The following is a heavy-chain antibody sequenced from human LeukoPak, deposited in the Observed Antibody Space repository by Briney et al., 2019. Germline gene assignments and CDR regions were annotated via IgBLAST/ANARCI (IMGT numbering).Heavy chain of an antibody. Sequence: GGSLRLSCAASGFTFSSHWMSWVRQAPGKGLEWVAYIKQDASDKYYVDSMKGRFTISRDNAKNSLYLQMNSLRAEDTAVYYCARGSIAVAGRLFDYWGQGTLVTVSS. CDR3: ARGSIAVAGRLFDY. J-gene: IGHJ4*02. CDR2: IKQDASDK. V-gene: IGHV3-7*01. CDR1: GFTFSSHW. D-gene: IGHD6-19*01.